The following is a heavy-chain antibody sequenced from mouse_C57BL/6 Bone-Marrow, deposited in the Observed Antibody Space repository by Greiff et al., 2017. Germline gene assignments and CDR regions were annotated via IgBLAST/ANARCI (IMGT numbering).Heavy chain of an antibody. CDR2: IYPTSGRT. V-gene: IGHV1-55*01. CDR1: GYTFTSYW. D-gene: IGHD3-1*01. CDR3: ASSGRRGRSFDY. Sequence: QVQLQQPGAELVKPGASVKMSCKASGYTFTSYWITWVKQRPGQGLAWIGDIYPTSGRTNYNEKFKSKAILTVDTSSNTAYMQLSSLTAEDSAVFYCASSGRRGRSFDYWGQGTTLTVSS. J-gene: IGHJ2*01.